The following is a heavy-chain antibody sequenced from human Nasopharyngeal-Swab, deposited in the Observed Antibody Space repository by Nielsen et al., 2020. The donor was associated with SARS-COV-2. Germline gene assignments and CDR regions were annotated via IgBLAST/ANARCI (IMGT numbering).Heavy chain of an antibody. J-gene: IGHJ6*02. CDR3: ARGRLTGTTRYYGMDV. V-gene: IGHV1-2*06. D-gene: IGHD1-7*01. CDR2: INPNSGGT. Sequence: WVRQAPGQGLEWMGRINPNSGGTNYAQKFQGRVTMTRDTSISTAYMELSRLRSDDTAVYYCARGRLTGTTRYYGMDVWGQGTTVTVSS.